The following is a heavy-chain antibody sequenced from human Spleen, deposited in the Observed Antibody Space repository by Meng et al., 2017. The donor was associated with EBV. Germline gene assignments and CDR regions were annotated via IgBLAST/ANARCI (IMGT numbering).Heavy chain of an antibody. CDR3: ARDGYSSGIDY. Sequence: QVQLVEAGGAVVQPGRSLGLSCAASGFTFGSYGMHWVRQAPGKGLECVSIISYDGNNKYYADSVKGRFTISRDNSQNTMFLQMNRLSPEDTAVYYCARDGYSSGIDYWGQGTLVTVSS. CDR2: ISYDGNNK. D-gene: IGHD6-19*01. CDR1: GFTFGSYG. V-gene: IGHV3-30*03. J-gene: IGHJ4*02.